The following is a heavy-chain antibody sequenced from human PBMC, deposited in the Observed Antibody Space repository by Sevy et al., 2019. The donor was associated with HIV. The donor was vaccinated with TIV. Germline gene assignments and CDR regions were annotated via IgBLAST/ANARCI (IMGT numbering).Heavy chain of an antibody. CDR2: ISYDGSNK. CDR3: ARDGGHQDIVVVVAAANYWFDP. CDR1: GFAFSSYA. Sequence: GGSLRLSCAASGFAFSSYAMRWVRQAPGKGLEWVAVISYDGSNKYYADSVKGRFTISRDNSKNTLYLQMISLRAEDTAVYYCARDGGHQDIVVVVAAANYWFDPWGQGTLVTVSS. V-gene: IGHV3-30-3*01. J-gene: IGHJ5*02. D-gene: IGHD2-15*01.